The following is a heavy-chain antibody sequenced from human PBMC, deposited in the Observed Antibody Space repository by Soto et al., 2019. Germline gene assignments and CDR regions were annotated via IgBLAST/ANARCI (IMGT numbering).Heavy chain of an antibody. V-gene: IGHV4-39*01. CDR2: ISYSGST. Sequence: TSETLSLTCTVSGASISSSTYFWGWIRQPPGKGLEWLGSISYSGSTYYNPSLKSRVTISVDTSKNQFSLNLRSVTAADTAFYYCARHLAVGIAARHYYYALAVRGQGTTVTVSS. CDR3: ARHLAVGIAARHYYYALAV. CDR1: GASISSSTYF. D-gene: IGHD6-6*01. J-gene: IGHJ6*02.